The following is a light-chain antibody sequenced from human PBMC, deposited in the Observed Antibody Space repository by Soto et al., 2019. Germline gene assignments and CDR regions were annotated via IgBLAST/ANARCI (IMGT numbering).Light chain of an antibody. V-gene: IGKV3-15*01. J-gene: IGKJ5*01. CDR1: QSVSSN. CDR3: KQYNNWPGT. CDR2: GAS. Sequence: EIVMTQSPATLSVSPGERATLSCRASQSVSSNLAWYQQKPGQAPRLLIYGASTRATGIPARFSGSGSGTEFTLTISSLQSEDFAVYYCKQYNNWPGTFGHGTRLEIK.